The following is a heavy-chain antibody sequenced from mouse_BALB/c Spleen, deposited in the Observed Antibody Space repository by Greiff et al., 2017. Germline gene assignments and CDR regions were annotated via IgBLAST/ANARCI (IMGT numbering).Heavy chain of an antibody. D-gene: IGHD2-4*01. J-gene: IGHJ3*01. CDR1: GYSITSGYY. CDR2: ISYDGSN. V-gene: IGHV3-6*02. Sequence: EVKLQESGPGLVKPSQSLSLTCSVTGYSITSGYYWNWIRQFPGNKLEWMGYISYDGSNNYNPSLKNRISITRDTSKNQFFLKLNSVTTEDTATYYCASSTMITTWFAYWGQGTLVTVSA. CDR3: ASSTMITTWFAY.